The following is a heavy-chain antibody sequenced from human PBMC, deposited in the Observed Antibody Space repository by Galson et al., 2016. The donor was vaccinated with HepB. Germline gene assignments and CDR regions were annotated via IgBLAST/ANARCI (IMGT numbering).Heavy chain of an antibody. J-gene: IGHJ6*02. Sequence: PALVKPTQTLTLTCTFSGFSLSTRGVGVGWIRQPPGEALEWLTLIYWDDDKRYNPSLKSRLTVTKDTSKSQVVLTMTHVGPVDTATYYCARAYCGGDCLSYNILYQYGLDVWGQGTTVTVSS. V-gene: IGHV2-5*02. CDR2: IYWDDDK. CDR1: GFSLSTRGVG. CDR3: ARAYCGGDCLSYNILYQYGLDV. D-gene: IGHD2-21*01.